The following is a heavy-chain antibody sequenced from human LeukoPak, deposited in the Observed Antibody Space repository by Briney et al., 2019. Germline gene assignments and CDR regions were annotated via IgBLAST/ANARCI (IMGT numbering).Heavy chain of an antibody. Sequence: ASVKVSCKASGYTFTSYGISWVRQAPGQGLEWIGWIVVGSGNTKYAQKFQERVTITRDMSTGTAYMELSSLRSEDTAVYYCAASGFGFGELPSYFYYYMDVWGKGTTVTISS. CDR1: GYTFTSYG. D-gene: IGHD3-10*01. CDR3: AASGFGFGELPSYFYYYMDV. J-gene: IGHJ6*03. V-gene: IGHV1-58*02. CDR2: IVVGSGNT.